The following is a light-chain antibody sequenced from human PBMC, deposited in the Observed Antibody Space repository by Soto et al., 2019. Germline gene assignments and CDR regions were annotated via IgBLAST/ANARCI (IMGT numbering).Light chain of an antibody. CDR2: EVS. J-gene: IGLJ2*01. Sequence: QSALTQPPSASGSPGQSVTISCTGTSSDVGGYNYVSWSQQHPGKAPKLMIYEVSKRPSGVPDRLSGSKSGNTASLTVSGLQVEDEADYYCASYTGSDTLVFGGGTKLTVL. CDR3: ASYTGSDTLV. CDR1: SSDVGGYNY. V-gene: IGLV2-8*01.